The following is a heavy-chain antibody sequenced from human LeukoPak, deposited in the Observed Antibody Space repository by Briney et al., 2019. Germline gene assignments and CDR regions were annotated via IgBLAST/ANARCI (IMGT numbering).Heavy chain of an antibody. CDR1: GYTFTSYG. CDR2: ISAYNGNT. CDR3: ARDSGRECSSTSCYSYYFDY. V-gene: IGHV1-18*01. Sequence: ASVKVSCKASGYTFTSYGLSWVRQAPGQGLEWMGWISAYNGNTNYAQKFQGRVTMTTDTSTSTAYMELRSLRSDDTAVYYCARDSGRECSSTSCYSYYFDYWGQGTLVTVS. D-gene: IGHD2-2*01. J-gene: IGHJ4*02.